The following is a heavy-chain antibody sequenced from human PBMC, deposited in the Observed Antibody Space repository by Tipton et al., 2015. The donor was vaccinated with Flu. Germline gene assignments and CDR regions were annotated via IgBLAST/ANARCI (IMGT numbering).Heavy chain of an antibody. V-gene: IGHV3-7*03. J-gene: IGHJ5*02. CDR3: ALYVWGTYRT. CDR2: IKEDGSEK. D-gene: IGHD3-16*02. CDR1: GFTFSSYW. Sequence: SLRLSCATSGFTFSSYWMHWVRQAPGKGLEWVANIKEDGSEKYYVDSVKGRFTISRDNAKNSLYLQMNSLRVEDTAVYYCALYVWGTYRTWGQGTLVTVSS.